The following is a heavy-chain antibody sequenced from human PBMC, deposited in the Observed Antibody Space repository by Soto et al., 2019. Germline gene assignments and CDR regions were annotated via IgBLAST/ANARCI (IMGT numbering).Heavy chain of an antibody. CDR3: ARKNDYGDSRLTFDY. V-gene: IGHV4-34*01. CDR2: INHSGST. CDR1: GGSFSGYY. D-gene: IGHD4-17*01. Sequence: PSETLSLTCAVYGGSFSGYYWSWIRQPPGKGLEWIGEINHSGSTNYKPSLKSRVTISVDTSKNQFSLKLSSVTAADTALYYCARKNDYGDSRLTFDYWGQGTLVTVSS. J-gene: IGHJ4*02.